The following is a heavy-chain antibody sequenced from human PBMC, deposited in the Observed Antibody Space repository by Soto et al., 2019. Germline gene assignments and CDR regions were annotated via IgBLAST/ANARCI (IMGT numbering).Heavy chain of an antibody. Sequence: SETLSLTCTVSGDSISSIHYYWGWIRQSPGMGLEWIGSIYHSGDTYDNPSLKSRLTMSVDTSKNQFSLKLTSVFAADTAVYYCARHVRGAVTMNWFDLWGQGTLVTVSS. J-gene: IGHJ5*02. CDR2: IYHSGDT. V-gene: IGHV4-39*01. D-gene: IGHD3-10*02. CDR1: GDSISSIHYY. CDR3: ARHVRGAVTMNWFDL.